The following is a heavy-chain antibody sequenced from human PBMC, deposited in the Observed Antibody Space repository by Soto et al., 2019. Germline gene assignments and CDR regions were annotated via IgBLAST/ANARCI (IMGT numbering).Heavy chain of an antibody. V-gene: IGHV3-23*01. CDR3: ARGDRGGSGSPATYYYSGLDV. J-gene: IGHJ6*02. CDR1: GFTFSSYA. D-gene: IGHD3-10*01. Sequence: DVQLLESGGHLVQPGGSLRLSCAASGFTFSSYAMSWVRQAPGKGLEWVSSVSAGGDMTYYSDSVKGRFTISRDNSNNALFLQMNSLSIEATALYYCARGDRGGSGSPATYYYSGLDVWGQGTTVTVS. CDR2: VSAGGDMT.